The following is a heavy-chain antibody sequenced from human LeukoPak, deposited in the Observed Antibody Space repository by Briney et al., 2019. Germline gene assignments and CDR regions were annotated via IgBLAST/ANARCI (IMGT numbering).Heavy chain of an antibody. J-gene: IGHJ4*02. D-gene: IGHD3-3*01. CDR3: ARAQPYDFWSGYTFDY. V-gene: IGHV4-30-2*01. Sequence: SETLSLTCAVSGGSISSGGYSWSWIRQPPGKGLEWIGYIYHSGSTYYNPSLKSRVTISVDRSKNQFSLKLSSVTAADTAVYYCARAQPYDFWSGYTFDYWGQGTLVTVSS. CDR1: GGSISSGGYS. CDR2: IYHSGST.